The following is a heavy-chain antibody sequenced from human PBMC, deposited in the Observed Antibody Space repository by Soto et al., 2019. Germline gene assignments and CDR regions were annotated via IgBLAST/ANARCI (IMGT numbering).Heavy chain of an antibody. J-gene: IGHJ4*02. CDR1: GYTFTSYG. V-gene: IGHV1-18*01. D-gene: IGHD2-8*01. CDR2: ISAYNGNT. Sequence: ASVKVSCKASGYTFTSYGISWVRQAPGQGLEWMGWISAYNGNTNYAQKLQGRVTMTTDTSTSTAYMELGSLRSDDTAVYYCARDRYVLMVYAMMGSEFDYWGQGTLVTVSS. CDR3: ARDRYVLMVYAMMGSEFDY.